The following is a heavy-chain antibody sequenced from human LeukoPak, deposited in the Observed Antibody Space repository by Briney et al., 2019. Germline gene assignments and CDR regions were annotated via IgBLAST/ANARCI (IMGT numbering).Heavy chain of an antibody. Sequence: GGPLRLSCAASGNYWMHWVRQAPGKGLVWVSHINSDGSWTSYADSVKGRFTISKDNAKNTVYLQMNNLRAEDTAVYYCVSFYETYWGRGTLVTVSS. CDR2: INSDGSWT. CDR3: VSFYETY. D-gene: IGHD2-2*01. V-gene: IGHV3-74*01. CDR1: GNYW. J-gene: IGHJ4*02.